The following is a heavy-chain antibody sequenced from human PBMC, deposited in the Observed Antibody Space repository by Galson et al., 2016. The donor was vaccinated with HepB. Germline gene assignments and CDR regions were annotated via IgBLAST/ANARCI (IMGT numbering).Heavy chain of an antibody. V-gene: IGHV3-23*01. CDR1: GFTFSTYP. J-gene: IGHJ4*02. D-gene: IGHD3/OR15-3a*01. CDR2: INAGGNNR. Sequence: SLRLSCAASGFTFSTYPMGWVRQAPGKGPEWVSGINAGGNNRYYSDSVKGRFAISRDNSKNTLYLQLDNLRGEETAVYYCVKYVGLDGFDYWGQGTLVIVSS. CDR3: VKYVGLDGFDY.